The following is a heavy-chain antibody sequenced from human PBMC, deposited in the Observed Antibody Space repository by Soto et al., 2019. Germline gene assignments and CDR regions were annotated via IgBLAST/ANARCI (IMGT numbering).Heavy chain of an antibody. CDR3: ALSVRRSDNWYDIDY. J-gene: IGHJ4*02. D-gene: IGHD1-1*01. V-gene: IGHV1-3*01. CDR2: INAGNGNT. Sequence: ASVKVSCKASGYTLTSYAMHWVRQAPGERLEWMGWINAGNGNTKYSQKFQGRVTITRDTSASTAYMELSSLRSDDTAMYYCALSVRRSDNWYDIDYWGKGPLVTVSS. CDR1: GYTLTSYA.